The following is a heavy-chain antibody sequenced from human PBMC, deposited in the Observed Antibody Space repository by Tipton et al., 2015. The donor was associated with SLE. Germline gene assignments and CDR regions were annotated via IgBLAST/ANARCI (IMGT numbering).Heavy chain of an antibody. J-gene: IGHJ3*02. CDR2: IKQDGSEK. CDR3: ARVEIVAFDI. Sequence: SLRLSCAASGFPFSSYWMSWVRQAPGKGLEWVANIKQDGSEKYYVDSVKGRFTISRDNAKNSLYLQMNSLRAEDTAVYYCARVEIVAFDIWGQGTMVTVSS. D-gene: IGHD3-16*02. CDR1: GFPFSSYW. V-gene: IGHV3-7*01.